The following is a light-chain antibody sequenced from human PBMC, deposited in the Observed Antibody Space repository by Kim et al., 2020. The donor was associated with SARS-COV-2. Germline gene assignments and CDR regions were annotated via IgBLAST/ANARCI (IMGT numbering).Light chain of an antibody. CDR1: QDIRRD. Sequence: DIQMTQSPSSLSASVGDRVTITCRASQDIRRDLGWYQQKPGRAPKLLIYTASSLQSGVPSRFTGSGSGTEFTLTISSLQPEDFATYFCQQPYSASSTFGQGTKVDIK. CDR3: QQPYSASST. CDR2: TAS. V-gene: IGKV1-17*01. J-gene: IGKJ3*01.